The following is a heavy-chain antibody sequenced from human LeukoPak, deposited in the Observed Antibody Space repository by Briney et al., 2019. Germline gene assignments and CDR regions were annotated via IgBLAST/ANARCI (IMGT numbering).Heavy chain of an antibody. CDR3: AKATVRGIIVTSAAQFDY. J-gene: IGHJ4*02. CDR2: ISGSGGST. D-gene: IGHD3-10*01. Sequence: PGGSLRLSCAASGFTFSSYAMSWVRQAPGKGLEWVSAISGSGGSTYHADSVKGRFTISRDNSKNTLYLQMNSLRAEDTAVYYCAKATVRGIIVTSAAQFDYWGQGTLVTVSS. CDR1: GFTFSSYA. V-gene: IGHV3-23*01.